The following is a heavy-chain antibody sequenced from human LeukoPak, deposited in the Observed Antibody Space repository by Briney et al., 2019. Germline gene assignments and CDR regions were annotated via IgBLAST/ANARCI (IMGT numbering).Heavy chain of an antibody. CDR3: AIDSYATGMPLHTFDV. CDR1: GFTFTSYD. Sequence: GGSLRLSCAASGFTFTSYDMNWVRQAPGKGLEWVAGICGSGASTHYADSVKGRFTISRDNSKNTLFLQMNSLRADNMTIYYCAIDSYATGMPLHTFDVWSQGTMVTVSS. CDR2: ICGSGAST. V-gene: IGHV3-23*01. D-gene: IGHD3-10*01. J-gene: IGHJ3*01.